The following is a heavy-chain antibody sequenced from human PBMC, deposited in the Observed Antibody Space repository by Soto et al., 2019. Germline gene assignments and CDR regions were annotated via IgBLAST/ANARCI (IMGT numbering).Heavy chain of an antibody. CDR2: LHSSGSA. Sequence: SETLSLTCTVSGDSIRAHYWSWIRQAAGKGLEWIGRLHSSGSADYNPSLKGRVTMSADTSRNQFSLKLASLTAADTAVYYCARGRARVPTVRGLILQFSYFDPWGQGTLVTVSS. V-gene: IGHV4-4*07. CDR1: GDSIRAHY. CDR3: ARGRARVPTVRGLILQFSYFDP. J-gene: IGHJ5*02. D-gene: IGHD3-10*01.